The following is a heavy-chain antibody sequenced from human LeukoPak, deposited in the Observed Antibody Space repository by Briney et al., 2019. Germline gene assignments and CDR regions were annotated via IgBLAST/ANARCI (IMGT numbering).Heavy chain of an antibody. Sequence: GGSLRLSCAASGFSVSSNYMSWVRRAPGKGLEWVSLIYSGGTTYYADSVKGRFTISRDDSKNTLYLQMNSLRAEDTAVYSCAKYTSGTYYRGLDQWGQGTLVTVSS. V-gene: IGHV3-53*01. CDR1: GFSVSSNY. D-gene: IGHD3-10*01. CDR2: IYSGGTT. J-gene: IGHJ4*02. CDR3: AKYTSGTYYRGLDQ.